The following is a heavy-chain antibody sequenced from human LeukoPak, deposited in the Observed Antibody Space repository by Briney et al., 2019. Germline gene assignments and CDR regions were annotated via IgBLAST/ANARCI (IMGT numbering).Heavy chain of an antibody. Sequence: SETLSLTCAVYGGSFSGYYWSWIRQPPGKGLEWIGEINHSGSTNYNPSLKSRVTISVVTSKNQFSLKLSSVTAADTAVYYCARGRFRVVVPAAMRSGMDVWGQGTRVTVSS. CDR3: ARGRFRVVVPAAMRSGMDV. D-gene: IGHD2-2*01. J-gene: IGHJ6*02. CDR2: INHSGST. V-gene: IGHV4-34*01. CDR1: GGSFSGYY.